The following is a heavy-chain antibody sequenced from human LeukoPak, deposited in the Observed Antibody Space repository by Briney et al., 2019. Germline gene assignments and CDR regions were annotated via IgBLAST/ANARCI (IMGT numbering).Heavy chain of an antibody. Sequence: GRSLRLSCAASGFSFSSYGMHWVRQAPGKGLEWVAVISYDGSTKYYADSVKGRFTLSRDNSKNTLYLQMNSLRAEDTAVYYCAEDMVEGSGYYYPTPFDYWGQGTLVTVSS. V-gene: IGHV3-30*18. CDR3: AEDMVEGSGYYYPTPFDY. CDR1: GFSFSSYG. D-gene: IGHD3-22*01. J-gene: IGHJ4*02. CDR2: ISYDGSTK.